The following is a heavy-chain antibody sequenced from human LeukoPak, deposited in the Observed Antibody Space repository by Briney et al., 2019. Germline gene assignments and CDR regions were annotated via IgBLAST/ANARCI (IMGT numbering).Heavy chain of an antibody. J-gene: IGHJ4*02. V-gene: IGHV4-39*01. CDR2: MYYSGST. CDR1: GGSIRSSTYY. Sequence: SETLSLTCTVYGGSIRSSTYYWAWIRKPPGKGLEWIESMYYSGSTYYNPSLKSRVTISVVTSKNQFSLMLSSVTAADTAVYYCARLVRGVHIDYWGQGALVTVSS. D-gene: IGHD3-10*01. CDR3: ARLVRGVHIDY.